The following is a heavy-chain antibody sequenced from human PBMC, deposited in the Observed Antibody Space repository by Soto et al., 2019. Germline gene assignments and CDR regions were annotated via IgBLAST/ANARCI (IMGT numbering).Heavy chain of an antibody. V-gene: IGHV1-8*01. J-gene: IGHJ3*02. CDR3: ATYGTAAAGAAFHI. Sequence: ASLKVACKASGDTFTSYDINWVRQATGQGLEWMGWMNPNNDDTGYAQKFQGRVTLTRNTSIGTAYMELSSLTSEDTAVYYCATYGTAAAGAAFHIWGQGTMVTVSS. D-gene: IGHD6-13*01. CDR2: MNPNNDDT. CDR1: GDTFTSYD.